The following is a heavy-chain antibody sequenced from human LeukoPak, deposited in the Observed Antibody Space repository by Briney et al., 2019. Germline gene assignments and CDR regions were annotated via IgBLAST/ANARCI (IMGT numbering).Heavy chain of an antibody. J-gene: IGHJ6*02. Sequence: SGTLSLTCTVSGDSINSLDLWSWVRQPPGKGLEWIGEMYLSGTTHSNPSVKSRVTISIDKSKNQFFLNLSSVTAADTAVYYCARDSLSLEPWRHQVQPHANYNRYVMDVWGQGTTVIVS. CDR1: GDSINSLDL. V-gene: IGHV4-4*02. CDR2: MYLSGTT. D-gene: IGHD1-1*01. CDR3: ARDSLSLEPWRHQVQPHANYNRYVMDV.